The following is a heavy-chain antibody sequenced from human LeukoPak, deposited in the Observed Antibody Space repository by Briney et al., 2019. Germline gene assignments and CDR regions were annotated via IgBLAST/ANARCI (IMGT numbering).Heavy chain of an antibody. CDR3: TKEGYYGSGSFPDY. CDR1: GFTFSSYG. CDR2: ISHDGSNE. Sequence: GGSLRLSCAASGFTFSSYGMHWVRQAPGKGLEWAAVISHDGSNEYYADSVKGRFTVSRDNSENTVYLQMNSLRPEDTAVYYCTKEGYYGSGSFPDYWGQGTLVTVSS. J-gene: IGHJ4*02. V-gene: IGHV3-30*18. D-gene: IGHD3-10*01.